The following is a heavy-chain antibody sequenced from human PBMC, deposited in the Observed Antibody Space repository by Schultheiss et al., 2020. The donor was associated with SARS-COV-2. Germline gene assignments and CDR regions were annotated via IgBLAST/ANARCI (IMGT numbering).Heavy chain of an antibody. J-gene: IGHJ4*02. CDR2: IYYSGST. CDR3: ARGSKWELAFLGDFWGY. D-gene: IGHD1-26*01. CDR1: GGSISSGGYY. V-gene: IGHV4-31*03. Sequence: SETLSLTCTVSGGSISSGGYYWSWIRQHPGKGLEWIGYIYYSGSTYYNPSLKSRVTISVDTSKNQFSLKLSSVTAADTAVYYCARGSKWELAFLGDFWGYWGQGTLVTVSS.